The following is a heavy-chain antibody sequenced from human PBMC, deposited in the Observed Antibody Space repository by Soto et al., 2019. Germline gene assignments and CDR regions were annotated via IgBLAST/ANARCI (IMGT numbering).Heavy chain of an antibody. CDR3: ARLDNWFDP. CDR2: IYYSGST. V-gene: IGHV4-59*01. CDR1: GGSISSYY. J-gene: IGHJ5*02. Sequence: PSETLSLTSTVSGGSISSYYWSWIRQPPGKGLEWIGYIYYSGSTNYNPSLKSRVTISVDTSKNQFSLKLSSVTAADTAVYYCARLDNWFDPWGQGTLVTVSS.